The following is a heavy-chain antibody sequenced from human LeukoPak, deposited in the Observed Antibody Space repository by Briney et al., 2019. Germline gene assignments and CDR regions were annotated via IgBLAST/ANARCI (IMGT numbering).Heavy chain of an antibody. D-gene: IGHD5-12*01. CDR3: ARDKGYSGYDFWPSY. CDR1: GFTFRSYS. CDR2: ISSSSSYI. V-gene: IGHV3-21*01. J-gene: IGHJ4*02. Sequence: GSLRLSCAASGFTFRSYSMNWVRQAPGKGLEWVSCISSSSSYIFYADSVKGRFTISRDNAKNSLYLQMNSLRAEDTAVYYCARDKGYSGYDFWPSYWGQGTLVTVSS.